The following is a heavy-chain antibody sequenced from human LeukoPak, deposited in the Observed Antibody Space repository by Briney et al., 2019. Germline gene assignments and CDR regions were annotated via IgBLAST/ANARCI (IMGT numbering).Heavy chain of an antibody. J-gene: IGHJ4*02. D-gene: IGHD4-23*01. V-gene: IGHV4-31*03. CDR3: ARHEGYGGNPRVDY. Sequence: SQTLSLTCTVSGGSISSGGYYWSWIRQHPGKGLEWIGYIYYSGSTYYNPSLESRVTISVDTSKNQFSLKLSSVTAADTAVYYCARHEGYGGNPRVDYWGQGTLVTVSS. CDR1: GGSISSGGYY. CDR2: IYYSGST.